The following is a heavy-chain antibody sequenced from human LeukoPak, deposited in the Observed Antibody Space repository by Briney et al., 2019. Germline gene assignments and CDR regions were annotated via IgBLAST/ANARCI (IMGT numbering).Heavy chain of an antibody. V-gene: IGHV3-48*03. Sequence: GGSLRLSCAASGFTFSSYEMNWVRQAPGKGLEWVSDISSSGSTIYYADSVKGRFTISRDNSKNSLYLQMNSLRAEGTAGYDCAQDVSTDLHYFDYWGQATLDTVSS. CDR2: ISSSGSTI. CDR3: AQDVSTDLHYFDY. CDR1: GFTFSSYE. D-gene: IGHD2/OR15-2a*01. J-gene: IGHJ4*02.